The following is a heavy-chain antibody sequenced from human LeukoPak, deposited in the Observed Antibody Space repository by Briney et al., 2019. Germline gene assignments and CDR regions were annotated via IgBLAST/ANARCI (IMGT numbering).Heavy chain of an antibody. J-gene: IGHJ4*02. D-gene: IGHD4-17*01. CDR1: GGSIRSGDYY. Sequence: SQTLSLTCTVSGGSIRSGDYYWSWVRQHPGKGLEWMGYIYHSGSTDYNPSLKSRVTVSLDTSKNQFSLKLTSVTAADTAVYYCARVLYGDNALYYFDYWGQGTLVTVSS. CDR3: ARVLYGDNALYYFDY. V-gene: IGHV4-31*03. CDR2: IYHSGST.